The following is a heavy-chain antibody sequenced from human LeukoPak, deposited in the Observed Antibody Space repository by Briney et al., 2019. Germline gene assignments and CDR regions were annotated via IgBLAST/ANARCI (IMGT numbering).Heavy chain of an antibody. V-gene: IGHV3-33*01. CDR3: AIFWKDYYGMDV. CDR2: IWFDGSNE. D-gene: IGHD1-1*01. J-gene: IGHJ6*02. CDR1: GFTLRTYG. Sequence: GGSLRLSCAASGFTLRTYGMNWVRQAPDRGLGGVAVIWFDGSNEYYAESVRGRFTISRDNSKNTLYLQMNSLRGEDTAVYYSAIFWKDYYGMDVCGQGTTVTVSS.